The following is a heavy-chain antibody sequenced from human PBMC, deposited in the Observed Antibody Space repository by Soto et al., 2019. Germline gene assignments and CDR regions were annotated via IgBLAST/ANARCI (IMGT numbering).Heavy chain of an antibody. V-gene: IGHV3-48*03. Sequence: PGGSLRLSCAASGFTFSSYEMNWVRQAPGKGLEWVSYISSSGSTIYYADSVKGRFTISRDNAKNSLYLQMNSLRAEDTAVYYCARARVDFWKSGMDVWGQGTTVTVSS. CDR3: ARARVDFWKSGMDV. J-gene: IGHJ6*02. CDR2: ISSSGSTI. D-gene: IGHD3-3*01. CDR1: GFTFSSYE.